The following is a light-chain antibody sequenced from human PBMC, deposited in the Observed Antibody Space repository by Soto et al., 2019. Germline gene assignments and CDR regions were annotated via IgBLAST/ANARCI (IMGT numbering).Light chain of an antibody. Sequence: QSALTQPPSASGSPGQSVTISCTGTSSDVGGYNYVSWYQHHPGKAPKLMIYEVSARPSGVPDRFSGSKSGNTASLTVSGLQDEDEADYYCSSYAGSNNLEVFGGGTKLTVL. CDR3: SSYAGSNNLEV. J-gene: IGLJ2*01. CDR1: SSDVGGYNY. V-gene: IGLV2-8*01. CDR2: EVS.